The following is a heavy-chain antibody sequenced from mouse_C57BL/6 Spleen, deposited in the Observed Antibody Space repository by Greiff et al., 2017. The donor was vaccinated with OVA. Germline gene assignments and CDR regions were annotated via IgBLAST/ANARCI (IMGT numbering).Heavy chain of an antibody. V-gene: IGHV2-9-1*01. CDR2: IWTGGGT. J-gene: IGHJ1*03. CDR1: GFSLTSYA. D-gene: IGHD1-1*01. CDR3: ARNSHYYGSSYGYFDV. Sequence: VMLVESGPGLVAPSQSLSITCTVSGFSLTSYAISWVRQPPGKGLEWLGVIWTGGGTNYNSALKSRLSISKDNSKSQVFLKMNSLQTDDTARYYCARNSHYYGSSYGYFDVWGTGTTVTVSS.